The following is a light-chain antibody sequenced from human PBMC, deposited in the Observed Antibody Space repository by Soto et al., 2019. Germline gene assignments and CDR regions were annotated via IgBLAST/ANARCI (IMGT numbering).Light chain of an antibody. CDR1: QSLSSSY. Sequence: EIVLTQSPGTLSLSPGERATLSCRASQSLSSSYLAWYQQKPGQAPRLLIYDASNRTTGIPARFSGSGSGTDFTLSISSLEPEDFAVYYCQQRDNWPNTFGQGTRLEIK. V-gene: IGKV3D-20*02. CDR3: QQRDNWPNT. J-gene: IGKJ5*01. CDR2: DAS.